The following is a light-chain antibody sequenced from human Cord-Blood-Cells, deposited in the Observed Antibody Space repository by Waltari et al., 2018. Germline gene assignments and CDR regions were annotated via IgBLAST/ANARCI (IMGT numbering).Light chain of an antibody. J-gene: IGKJ4*01. Sequence: ASVGDRVTITCRASQSISSYLNWYQQKPGKAPKLLIYAASSLQSGVPSRFSGSGSGTDFTLTISSLQPEDFATYYCQQSYSFGGGTKVEIK. CDR3: QQSYS. CDR1: QSISSY. V-gene: IGKV1-39*01. CDR2: AAS.